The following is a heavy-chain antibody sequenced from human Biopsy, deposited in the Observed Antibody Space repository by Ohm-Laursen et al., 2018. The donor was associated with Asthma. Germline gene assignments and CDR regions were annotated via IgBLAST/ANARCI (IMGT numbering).Heavy chain of an antibody. CDR3: ARGPEYVRSSGALDY. V-gene: IGHV1-69*13. CDR2: LIPVLGTP. D-gene: IGHD2-2*01. CDR1: GDSFSNYA. J-gene: IGHJ4*02. Sequence: SVKVSCKASGDSFSNYAISWVRQAPGQGLEWMGGLIPVLGTPDHAQMFEGRVTITADESTSTAYMELSSLSSEDTALYYCARGPEYVRSSGALDYWGQGTLVTFSS.